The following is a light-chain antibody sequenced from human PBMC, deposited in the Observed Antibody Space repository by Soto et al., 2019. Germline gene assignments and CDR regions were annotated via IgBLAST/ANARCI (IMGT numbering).Light chain of an antibody. CDR1: QSITTW. Sequence: DIHMTQSPSTLSASVGDRVTITCRASQSITTWLAWYQQRPGKAPKVLIYDASTLESGVPSRFSGSGSGTELTLTISSLQPDDFATYYCQQYYSYPVTFGGGTKVDIK. J-gene: IGKJ4*01. V-gene: IGKV1-5*01. CDR3: QQYYSYPVT. CDR2: DAS.